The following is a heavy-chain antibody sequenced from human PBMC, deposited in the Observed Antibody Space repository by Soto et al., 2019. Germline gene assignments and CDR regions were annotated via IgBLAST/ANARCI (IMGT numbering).Heavy chain of an antibody. V-gene: IGHV4-31*03. CDR3: ARLISPVCFGY. J-gene: IGHJ4*02. CDR2: IYYSVST. CDR1: GGSISSGGYY. Sequence: SETLSLTCTVSGGSISSGGYYGGWIRQPPGKGLESIGDIYYSVSTYYNPSLKTRVTISVDTSKNQFSLKLSSVTAADPAVYYCARLISPVCFGYWGQGTLVTVSS.